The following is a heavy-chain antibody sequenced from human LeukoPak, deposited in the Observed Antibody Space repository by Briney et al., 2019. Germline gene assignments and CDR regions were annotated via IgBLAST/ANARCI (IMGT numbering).Heavy chain of an antibody. CDR2: IYYSGST. Sequence: SQTLSLTCTVSGGSISSGDYYWSWIRQPPGEGLEWIGYIYYSGSTYYNPSLKSRVTISVDTSKNQFSLTLTSATAADTAVYFCASHMAVAGTRGFDDWGPGTLVTVSS. CDR1: GGSISSGDYY. D-gene: IGHD6-19*01. CDR3: ASHMAVAGTRGFDD. V-gene: IGHV4-30-4*01. J-gene: IGHJ4*02.